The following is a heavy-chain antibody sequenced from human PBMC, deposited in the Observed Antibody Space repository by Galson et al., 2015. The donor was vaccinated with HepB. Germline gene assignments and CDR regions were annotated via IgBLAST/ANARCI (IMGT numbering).Heavy chain of an antibody. CDR1: GFTVSSNY. CDR2: LYSGGSK. Sequence: SLRLSCAASGFTVSSNYMSWVRQAPGKGLEWVSILYSGGSKYYADSVRGRFTISRDKTKNILYLQMNSLRAEDTAAYYCARDPKWTYSGTYIGAFDIWGQGTMVTVSS. J-gene: IGHJ3*02. D-gene: IGHD1-26*01. V-gene: IGHV3-53*01. CDR3: ARDPKWTYSGTYIGAFDI.